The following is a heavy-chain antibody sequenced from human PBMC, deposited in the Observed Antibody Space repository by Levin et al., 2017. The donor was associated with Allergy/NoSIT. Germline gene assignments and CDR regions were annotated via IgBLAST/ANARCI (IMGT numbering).Heavy chain of an antibody. V-gene: IGHV3-30*18. CDR1: GFNFNKFG. CDR2: ISYDGNDE. Sequence: PGGSLRLSCAASGFNFNKFGVHWVRQAPGKGLEWVAVISYDGNDEYYADSVKGRFTISRDNSKNTLYLQMNSLTTDDTAVYYCAKDGQRITLVRGVIDGGFYYGMDVWGQGTTVTVSS. CDR3: AKDGQRITLVRGVIDGGFYYGMDV. J-gene: IGHJ6*02. D-gene: IGHD3-10*01.